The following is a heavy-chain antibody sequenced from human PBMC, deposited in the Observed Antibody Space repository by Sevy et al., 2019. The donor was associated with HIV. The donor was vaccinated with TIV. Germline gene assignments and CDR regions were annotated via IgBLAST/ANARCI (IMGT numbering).Heavy chain of an antibody. CDR3: TSIFYCSSTSCYTGDYYYYGMDV. D-gene: IGHD2-2*02. Sequence: GGSLRLSCAASGFTFSNAWMSWVRQAPGKGLEWVGRIKSKTDGGTTDYAAPVKDRFTISRDDSKNTLYLQMNSLKTEDTAVYYCTSIFYCSSTSCYTGDYYYYGMDVWGQGTTVTVSS. CDR1: GFTFSNAW. J-gene: IGHJ6*02. CDR2: IKSKTDGGTT. V-gene: IGHV3-15*01.